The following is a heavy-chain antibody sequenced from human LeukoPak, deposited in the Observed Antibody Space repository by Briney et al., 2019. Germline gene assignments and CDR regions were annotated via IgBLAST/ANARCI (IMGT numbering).Heavy chain of an antibody. CDR3: ARAHGPDPGEMATIS. J-gene: IGHJ4*02. D-gene: IGHD5-24*01. V-gene: IGHV1-46*01. CDR2: INPSGGST. CDR1: GYTFTSYY. Sequence: GASVKVPCKASGYTFTSYYMHWVRQAPGQGLEWMGIINPSGGSTSYAQKFQGRVTMTRDTSTSTVYMELSSLRSEDTAVYYCARAHGPDPGEMATISWGQGTLVTVSS.